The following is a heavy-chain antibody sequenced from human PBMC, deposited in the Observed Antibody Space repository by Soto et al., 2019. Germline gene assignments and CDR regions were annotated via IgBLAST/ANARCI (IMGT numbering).Heavy chain of an antibody. J-gene: IGHJ4*02. Sequence: SETLSLTGAVSSISIESVYWWSCVRHSPGNGLEWIGETSHDGVTNYNPSLEGRVPISIDKYDNQFYLHLNSVTAADTDMSYCARPDSSGWYFSVHYWGPGTLVTLSS. V-gene: IGHV4-4*02. CDR1: SISIESVYW. CDR3: ARPDSSGWYFSVHY. D-gene: IGHD6-19*01. CDR2: TSHDGVT.